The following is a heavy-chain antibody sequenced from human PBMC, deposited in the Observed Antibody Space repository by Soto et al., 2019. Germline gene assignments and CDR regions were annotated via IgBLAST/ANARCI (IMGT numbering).Heavy chain of an antibody. CDR1: GFTFSSYG. D-gene: IGHD3-10*01. CDR3: ARRMKKQLWFGSACDI. J-gene: IGHJ3*02. CDR2: IWYDGSNK. V-gene: IGHV3-33*01. Sequence: QVQLVESGGGVVQPGRSLRLSCAASGFTFSSYGMHWVRQAPGKGLEWVAAIWYDGSNKYYADSVKGRFTISRDYSKNTNDQHVSSLKAEDTAGYYRARRMKKQLWFGSACDIWGQGTMVTVFS.